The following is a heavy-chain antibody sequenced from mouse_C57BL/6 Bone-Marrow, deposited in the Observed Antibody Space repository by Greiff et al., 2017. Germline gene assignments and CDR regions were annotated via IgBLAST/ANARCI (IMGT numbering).Heavy chain of an antibody. CDR1: GFNIKDYY. CDR2: IDPEDGDT. V-gene: IGHV14-1*01. D-gene: IGHD2-4*01. Sequence: EVQLQQSGAELVRPGASVKLSCTASGFNIKDYYMHWVKQRPEQGLEWIGRIDPEDGDTESAPKFQGKATMTADTSSNTAYLQLSSLTSEDTAVYYCTTSLIYYDYDDPVWGTGTTVTVSS. J-gene: IGHJ1*03. CDR3: TTSLIYYDYDDPV.